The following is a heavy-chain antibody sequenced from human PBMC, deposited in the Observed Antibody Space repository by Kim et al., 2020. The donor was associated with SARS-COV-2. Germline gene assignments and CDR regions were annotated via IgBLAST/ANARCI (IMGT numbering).Heavy chain of an antibody. CDR1: GYTFTTYG. Sequence: ASVKVSCKASGYTFTTYGISWVRQAPGQGLEWMGWTSAYNGNTNYAQKFQGRVTMTTDTSTSTAYMELRSLRSDDTAVYGCAREDYRGGVFDIWCQGTMVTVSS. D-gene: IGHD2-15*01. CDR3: AREDYRGGVFDI. J-gene: IGHJ3*02. V-gene: IGHV1-18*04. CDR2: TSAYNGNT.